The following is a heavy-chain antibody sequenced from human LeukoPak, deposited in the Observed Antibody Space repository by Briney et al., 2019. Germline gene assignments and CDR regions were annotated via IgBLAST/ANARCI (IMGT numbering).Heavy chain of an antibody. Sequence: GGSLRLSCAASGFTFSSYAMHWVRQAPGKGLEWVAVISYDGSNKYYADSVKGRFTISRDNSKNTLYLQMNSLRAEDTAVYYCARVSGHGTTIPFFDYWGQGTLVTVSS. CDR2: ISYDGSNK. J-gene: IGHJ4*02. CDR3: ARVSGHGTTIPFFDY. D-gene: IGHD1-7*01. V-gene: IGHV3-30-3*01. CDR1: GFTFSSYA.